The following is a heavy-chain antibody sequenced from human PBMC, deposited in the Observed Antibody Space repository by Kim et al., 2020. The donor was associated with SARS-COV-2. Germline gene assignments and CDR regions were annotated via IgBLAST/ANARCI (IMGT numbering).Heavy chain of an antibody. V-gene: IGHV3-23*01. Sequence: GGSLRLSCAASGFTFSSYAMSWVRQAPGKGLEWVSTLSGSGGSTYYAGSVKGRFTISRDNSKNTLYLQMNSLRAEDTAVYYCAKDRAPSVAARYYYYGMDVWGQGTTVTVSS. CDR1: GFTFSSYA. J-gene: IGHJ6*02. D-gene: IGHD6-6*01. CDR3: AKDRAPSVAARYYYYGMDV. CDR2: LSGSGGST.